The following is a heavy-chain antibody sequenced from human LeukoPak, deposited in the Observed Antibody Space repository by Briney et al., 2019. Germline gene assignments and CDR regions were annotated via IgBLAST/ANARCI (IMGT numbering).Heavy chain of an antibody. CDR3: ARDPYSGGYWDYYYYMDL. CDR1: GFPFSSYW. D-gene: IGHD1-26*01. CDR2: IKQDGSEK. V-gene: IGHV3-7*01. J-gene: IGHJ6*03. Sequence: PGGSLLLSSAASGFPFSSYWMSWGRQAPGKGLEWVANIKQDGSEKYYVASVKGRFTISRDNAKNSLYLQMNSLRAEDTAVYYCARDPYSGGYWDYYYYMDLWGQGTTVTISS.